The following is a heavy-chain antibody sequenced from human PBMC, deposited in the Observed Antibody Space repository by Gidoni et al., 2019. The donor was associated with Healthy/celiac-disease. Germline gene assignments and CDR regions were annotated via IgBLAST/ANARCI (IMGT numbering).Heavy chain of an antibody. D-gene: IGHD2-2*02. CDR2: SRSKANSYAT. CDR1: GFTFSGAA. CDR3: TRRSSQYLHYFDY. V-gene: IGHV3-73*02. J-gene: IGHJ4*02. Sequence: EVQLVESGGGLVQPGGSLKLSCAASGFTFSGAAMHWVRQASGKGLEWVGRSRSKANSYATAYAASVKGRFTISRDESKNTAYLQMNSLKTEDTAVYYCTRRSSQYLHYFDYWGQGTLVTVS.